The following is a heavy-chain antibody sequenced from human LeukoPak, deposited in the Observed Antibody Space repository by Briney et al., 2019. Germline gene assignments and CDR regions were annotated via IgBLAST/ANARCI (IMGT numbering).Heavy chain of an antibody. CDR1: GFTFSSYG. J-gene: IGHJ4*02. CDR2: ISYDGSNK. CDR3: AKVGQQWLVRVYFDY. D-gene: IGHD6-19*01. V-gene: IGHV3-30*18. Sequence: PGGSLRLSCAASGFTFSSYGMHWVRQAPGKGLGWVAVISYDGSNKYYADSVKGRFTISRDNSKNTLYLQMNSLRAEDTAVYYCAKVGQQWLVRVYFDYWGQGTLVTVSS.